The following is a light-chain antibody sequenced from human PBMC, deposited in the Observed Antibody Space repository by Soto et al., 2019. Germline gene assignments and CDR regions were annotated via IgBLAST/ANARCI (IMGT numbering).Light chain of an antibody. CDR1: QSVSSSD. Sequence: EVVLTQSPGTLSLSPGERATLSCRASQSVSSSDLAWYQQKPAQAPRLLISGASSRATGIPDRFSGSGSGTDFTLTISRLEPEDFAVFYCQQYGTSPPTFGQGTKVEI. CDR3: QQYGTSPPT. J-gene: IGKJ1*01. CDR2: GAS. V-gene: IGKV3-20*01.